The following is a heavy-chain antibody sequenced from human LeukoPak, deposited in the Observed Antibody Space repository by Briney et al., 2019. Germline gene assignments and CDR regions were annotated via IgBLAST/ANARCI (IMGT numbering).Heavy chain of an antibody. CDR1: GGSFSGYY. J-gene: IGHJ4*02. CDR2: INHSGST. V-gene: IGHV4-34*01. Sequence: PSETLSLTCAVYGGSFSGYYWSWIRQPPGKGLEWIGEINHSGSTNYNPSLKSRVTISVDTSKNQFSLKLSSVTAADTAVYYCARVPGGWGYGDYAYYFDYWGQGTLVTVSS. D-gene: IGHD4-17*01. CDR3: ARVPGGWGYGDYAYYFDY.